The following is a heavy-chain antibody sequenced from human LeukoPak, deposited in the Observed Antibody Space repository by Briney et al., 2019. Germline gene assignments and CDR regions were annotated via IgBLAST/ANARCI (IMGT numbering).Heavy chain of an antibody. CDR2: INHSGST. CDR3: VRGGEMATIRGLSFDP. V-gene: IGHV4-34*01. D-gene: IGHD5-24*01. Sequence: PSETLSLTCAVYGGSFSGYYWSWIRQPPGKGLEWIGEINHSGSTNYNPSLKSRVTISVDTSKNQFSLKLSSVTAADTAVYYCVRGGEMATIRGLSFDPWGQGTLVTVSS. CDR1: GGSFSGYY. J-gene: IGHJ5*02.